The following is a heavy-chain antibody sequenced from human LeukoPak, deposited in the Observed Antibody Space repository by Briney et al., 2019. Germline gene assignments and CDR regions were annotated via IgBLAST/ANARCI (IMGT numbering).Heavy chain of an antibody. D-gene: IGHD5-24*01. CDR2: IYASGNT. CDR3: ASYREAYDLYPHGLDV. CDR1: GASVSTTAYF. J-gene: IGHJ3*01. Sequence: PSETLSLTCSVSGASVSTTAYFRNWIRQPAGEGLEWIGRIYASGNTHYNPSLKSRVTMSLDTSKNQFSLSMNSVTAADSAVYFCASYREAYDLYPHGLDVWGRGTVVTVSS. V-gene: IGHV4-61*02.